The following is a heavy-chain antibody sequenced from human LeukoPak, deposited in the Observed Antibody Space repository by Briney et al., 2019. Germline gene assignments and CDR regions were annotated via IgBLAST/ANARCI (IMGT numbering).Heavy chain of an antibody. CDR3: ARGATRYYYYYYMDV. D-gene: IGHD5-24*01. CDR2: IYYSGST. Sequence: SETLSLTCTVSGGSISSYYWSWIRQPPGKGLEWIGYIYYSGSTNYNPSLKSRVNISVDTSKNQFSLKLSSVTAADTAVYYCARGATRYYYYYYMDVWGKGTTVTVSS. CDR1: GGSISSYY. J-gene: IGHJ6*03. V-gene: IGHV4-59*01.